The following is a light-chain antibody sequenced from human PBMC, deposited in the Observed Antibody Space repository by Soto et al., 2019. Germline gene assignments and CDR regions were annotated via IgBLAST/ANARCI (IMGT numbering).Light chain of an antibody. V-gene: IGKV1-27*01. CDR3: QQSYSTPPWT. J-gene: IGKJ1*01. CDR1: QGITNY. Sequence: DIQMTQSPSTLSVSVGDRFTITCRSSQGITNYLAWYQRKPGKVPKLLIYAASTLQSGVPSRFSGSGSGTDFTLSISSLQPEDFATYFCQQSYSTPPWTFGQGTKVDI. CDR2: AAS.